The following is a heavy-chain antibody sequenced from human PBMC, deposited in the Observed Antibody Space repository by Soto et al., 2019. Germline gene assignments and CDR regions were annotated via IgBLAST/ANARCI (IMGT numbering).Heavy chain of an antibody. J-gene: IGHJ4*02. V-gene: IGHV4-59*01. CDR2: IYYSGGT. CDR1: GGSISDYQ. D-gene: IGHD3-16*01. Sequence: QVQLQESGPGLVKPSETLSLTCSISGGSISDYQWNWIRQPPGKGLEGIGYIYYSGGTNYNPSLKSRLTISLDTSTRQFSLRLRSVTAADTAVYYCARMRGLGEISPYLDYWGQGALVTVSS. CDR3: ARMRGLGEISPYLDY.